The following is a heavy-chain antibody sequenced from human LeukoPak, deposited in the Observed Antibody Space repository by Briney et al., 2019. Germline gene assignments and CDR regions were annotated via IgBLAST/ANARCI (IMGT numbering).Heavy chain of an antibody. D-gene: IGHD3-22*01. CDR2: IYHSGST. J-gene: IGHJ4*02. CDR1: GYSISSGYY. Sequence: PSETLSLTCTVSGYSISSGYYWGWIRQPPGKGLEWIGSIYHSGSTYYNLSLKSRVTISVDTSKNQFSLKLSSVTAADTAVYYCARVGYYDSSGYYRSDWGQGTLVTVSS. V-gene: IGHV4-38-2*02. CDR3: ARVGYYDSSGYYRSD.